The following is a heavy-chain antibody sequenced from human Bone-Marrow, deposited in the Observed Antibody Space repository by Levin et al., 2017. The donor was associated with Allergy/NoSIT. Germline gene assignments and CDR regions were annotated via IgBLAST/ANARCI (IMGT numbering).Heavy chain of an antibody. CDR2: MYPNSDNA. J-gene: IGHJ4*02. CDR1: GYTFTSFD. CDR3: ARGELGSGYLFDY. V-gene: IGHV1-8*01. D-gene: IGHD5-12*01. Sequence: SGEPLKISCKTSGYTFTSFDINWVRQATGQGLEWMGWMYPNSDNAGYAQKFQGRVTMTRNTSISTAYMELSSLRSEDTAIYYCARGELGSGYLFDYWGQGTLVTVSS.